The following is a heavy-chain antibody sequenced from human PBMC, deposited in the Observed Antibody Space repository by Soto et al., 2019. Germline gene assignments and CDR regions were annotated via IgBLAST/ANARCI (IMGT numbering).Heavy chain of an antibody. D-gene: IGHD1-26*01. V-gene: IGHV1-69*01. CDR3: ASYSGSYTLPPFDY. J-gene: IGHJ4*02. CDR1: GGTFSSYA. Sequence: VKVSCKASGGTFSSYAISWVRQAPGQGLEWMGGIIPIFGTANYAQKFQGRVTITADESTSTAYMELSSLRSEDTAVYYCASYSGSYTLPPFDYWGQGALVTVSS. CDR2: IIPIFGTA.